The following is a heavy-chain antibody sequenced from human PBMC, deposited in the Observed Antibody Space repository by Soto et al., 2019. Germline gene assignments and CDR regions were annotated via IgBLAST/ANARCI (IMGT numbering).Heavy chain of an antibody. J-gene: IGHJ4*02. CDR3: AKDQWELVNPSYFDY. CDR1: GFTFSSYA. CDR2: ISGSGGST. D-gene: IGHD1-26*01. V-gene: IGHV3-23*01. Sequence: EVQLLESGGGLVQPGGSLRLSCAASGFTFSSYAMSWVRQAPGKGLEWVSAISGSGGSTYYADSVKGRFTISIDNSKNTLYLQMNSLRAEDTAVYYCAKDQWELVNPSYFDYWGQGTLVTVSS.